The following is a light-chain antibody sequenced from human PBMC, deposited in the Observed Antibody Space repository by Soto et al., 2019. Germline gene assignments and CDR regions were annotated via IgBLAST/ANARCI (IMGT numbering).Light chain of an antibody. Sequence: SYELTQPPSVSVAPGQTASITCGGNNIGSKSVHWYRQKPGQAPVLVVYDDADRPSGIPERFSGSNSGNTATLTISRAEAGDAADYYCQVWESIHDHPVFGGGTQLTVL. J-gene: IGLJ2*01. CDR1: NIGSKS. V-gene: IGLV3-21*02. CDR3: QVWESIHDHPV. CDR2: DDA.